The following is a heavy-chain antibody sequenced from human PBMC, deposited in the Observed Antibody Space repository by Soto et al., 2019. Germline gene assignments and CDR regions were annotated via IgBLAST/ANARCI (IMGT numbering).Heavy chain of an antibody. CDR2: IKSKTDGGTT. CDR1: GFTFSNAW. D-gene: IGHD6-19*01. J-gene: IGHJ6*02. CDR3: TTAVAGTYYYYGMDV. Sequence: SGGSLRLSCAASGFTFSNAWMSWVRQAPGKGLEWVGRIKSKTDGGTTDYAAPVKGRFTISRDDSKNTLYLQMNSLKTEDTAVYYCTTAVAGTYYYYGMDVWGQGTTVTVSS. V-gene: IGHV3-15*01.